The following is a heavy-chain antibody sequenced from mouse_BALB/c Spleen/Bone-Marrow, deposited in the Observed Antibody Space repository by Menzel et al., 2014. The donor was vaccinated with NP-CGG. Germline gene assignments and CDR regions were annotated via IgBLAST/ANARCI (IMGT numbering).Heavy chain of an antibody. J-gene: IGHJ4*01. V-gene: IGHV1S81*02. Sequence: QVQLQQSGAELVKPGASVKLSCKASGYTFTSHWMHWVKQRPGQGLEWIGEINPSNGRSNYNEKFKSKATLTVDKSSSTAYMQLSSLTPEDSAVYYCARRGNYGAMDYWGQGTSVTVSS. CDR3: ARRGNYGAMDY. D-gene: IGHD2-1*01. CDR1: GYTFTSHW. CDR2: INPSNGRS.